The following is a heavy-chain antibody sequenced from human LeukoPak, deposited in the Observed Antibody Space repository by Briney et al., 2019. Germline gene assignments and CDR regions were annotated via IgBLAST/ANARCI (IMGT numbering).Heavy chain of an antibody. J-gene: IGHJ5*02. Sequence: SETLSLTCAVYGGSFSGYYWSWIRQPPGKGLEWIGEINHSGSTNYNPSLKSRVTISVDTSKNQFSLKLSSVTAADTAVYYCARVVQQWLVRSVWFDPWGQGTLVTVSS. CDR3: ARVVQQWLVRSVWFDP. CDR1: GGSFSGYY. CDR2: INHSGST. D-gene: IGHD6-19*01. V-gene: IGHV4-34*01.